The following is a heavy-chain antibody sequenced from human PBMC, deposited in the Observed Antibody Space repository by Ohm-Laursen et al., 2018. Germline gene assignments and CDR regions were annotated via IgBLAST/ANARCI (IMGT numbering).Heavy chain of an antibody. CDR3: AKMLRWKNDAFDI. V-gene: IGHV3-23*01. Sequence: GSLRLSCSASGFTFSSYAMSWVRQAPGKGLEWVSTIGGSYDSTYYADSVKGRFTISRDNSKNTLYLQVNSLRAEDTAVYYCAKMLRWKNDAFDIWGQGTMVTVSS. D-gene: IGHD1/OR15-1a*01. CDR1: GFTFSSYA. CDR2: IGGSYDST. J-gene: IGHJ3*02.